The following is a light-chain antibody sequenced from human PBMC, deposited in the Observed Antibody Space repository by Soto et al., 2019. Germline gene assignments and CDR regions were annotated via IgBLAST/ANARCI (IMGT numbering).Light chain of an antibody. CDR1: SSDIGTYNY. V-gene: IGLV2-14*01. CDR2: EVY. CDR3: TSYSRSTALL. Sequence: ALTQPASVSASPGQSITISCAGTSSDIGTYNYVSWYQHLPGKAPKLMIYEVYKRASGVSDRFSGSKSATTASLTISGLQAEDEADYYCTSYSRSTALLFGGGTKVTVL. J-gene: IGLJ3*02.